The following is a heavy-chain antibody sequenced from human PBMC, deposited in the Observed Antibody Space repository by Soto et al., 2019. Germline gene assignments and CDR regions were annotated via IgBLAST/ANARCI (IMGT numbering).Heavy chain of an antibody. V-gene: IGHV1-46*01. Sequence: ASVKVSCKASGYTFTNYHLHWVRQAPGQGLEWVGIFNPSSGNTAYVQMFQGRVTMTMDRSSSAFYMELSSLGYEDMALFYCSSILYPNPSWSLGHWGQGTLVTVSS. CDR2: FNPSSGNT. D-gene: IGHD3-10*01. CDR1: GYTFTNYH. CDR3: SSILYPNPSWSLGH. J-gene: IGHJ5*02.